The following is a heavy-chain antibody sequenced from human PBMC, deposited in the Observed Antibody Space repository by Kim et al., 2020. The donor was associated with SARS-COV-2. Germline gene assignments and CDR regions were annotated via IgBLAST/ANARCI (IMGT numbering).Heavy chain of an antibody. CDR2: IHGGGSRT. D-gene: IGHD6-19*01. J-gene: IGHJ4*02. CDR3: TKESPNSSGCLEY. CDR1: GFTFSDSA. Sequence: GGSLRLSCSASGFTFSDSAMHWVRQAPGKGLEWVSVIHGGGSRTYYGDPVKGRFTISRDDSRNTLYLQMNSLRAGDTAVYYCTKESPNSSGCLEYWGQGTLVTVSS. V-gene: IGHV3-23*03.